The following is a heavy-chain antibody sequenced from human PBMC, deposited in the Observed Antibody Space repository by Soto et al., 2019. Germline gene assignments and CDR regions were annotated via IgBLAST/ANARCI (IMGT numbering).Heavy chain of an antibody. CDR2: IYSSGCT. Sequence: SETLSLTCTVSGGSNSSYYWSWIRQPAGKELEWIGRIYSSGCTNYNPSLKSLVTMSVDTSKNQFSLKLRSVTAVDTAVYSCARESGYNSSVDHWGRGSLVTVS. J-gene: IGHJ4*02. CDR1: GGSNSSYY. CDR3: ARESGYNSSVDH. V-gene: IGHV4-4*07. D-gene: IGHD5-12*01.